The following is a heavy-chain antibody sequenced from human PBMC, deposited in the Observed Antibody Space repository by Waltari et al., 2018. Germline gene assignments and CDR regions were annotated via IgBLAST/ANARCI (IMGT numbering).Heavy chain of an antibody. CDR2: VDPEDGET. Sequence: EVQLVQSGAEVKKPGATVKISCKVSGYTFTDYYMHWVQQAPGKGLEWMGLVDPEDGETIYAEKFQGRVTITADTSTDTAYMELSSLRSEDTAVYYCATEGRQQWLPKGSAFDIWGQGTMVTVSS. J-gene: IGHJ3*02. CDR3: ATEGRQQWLPKGSAFDI. D-gene: IGHD6-19*01. V-gene: IGHV1-69-2*01. CDR1: GYTFTDYY.